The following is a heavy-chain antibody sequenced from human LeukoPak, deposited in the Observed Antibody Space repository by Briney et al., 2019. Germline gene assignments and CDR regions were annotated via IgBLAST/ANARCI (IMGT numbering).Heavy chain of an antibody. CDR3: AKDVSLGYCSGGSCSAHFDY. CDR2: ISWNSGST. J-gene: IGHJ4*02. Sequence: TGGSLRLSCAASGFTFDDYAMHWVRQAPGQGLEWVSGISWNSGSTRYADSVKGRFTISRDNAKNSLYLQMNSLRAEDMALYYCAKDVSLGYCSGGSCSAHFDYWGQGTLVTVSS. V-gene: IGHV3-9*03. D-gene: IGHD2-15*01. CDR1: GFTFDDYA.